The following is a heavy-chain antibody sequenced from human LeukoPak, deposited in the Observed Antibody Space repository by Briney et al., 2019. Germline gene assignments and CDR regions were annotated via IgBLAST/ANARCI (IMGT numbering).Heavy chain of an antibody. CDR2: MNPNSGNT. D-gene: IGHD3-10*01. CDR3: ARRRGSGSYYRNWFDP. CDR1: GYTLTSYD. V-gene: IGHV1-8*01. Sequence: ASVKVSCKASGYTLTSYDINWVRQATGQGLEWMGWMNPNSGNTGYAQKFQGRVTMTRNTFISTAYMELSSLRSEDTAVYYCARRRGSGSYYRNWFDPWGQGTLVTVSS. J-gene: IGHJ5*02.